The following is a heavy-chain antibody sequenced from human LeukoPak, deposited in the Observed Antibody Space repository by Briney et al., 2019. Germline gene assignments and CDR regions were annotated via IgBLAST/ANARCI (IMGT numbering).Heavy chain of an antibody. D-gene: IGHD3-9*01. CDR2: INPNSGNT. J-gene: IGHJ6*02. Sequence: GPVKVSCKASGYTFTSYDINWVRQATGQGLEWMGWINPNSGNTGYAQKFQGRVTMTRNTSISTAYMELSSLRSEDTAVYYCARAPRGSCDILTGYFWSDYYYYGMDVWGQGTTVTVSS. CDR3: ARAPRGSCDILTGYFWSDYYYYGMDV. V-gene: IGHV1-8*01. CDR1: GYTFTSYD.